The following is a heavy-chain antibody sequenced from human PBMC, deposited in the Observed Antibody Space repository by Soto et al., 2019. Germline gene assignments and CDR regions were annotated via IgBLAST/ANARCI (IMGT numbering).Heavy chain of an antibody. CDR2: ISSSSYI. Sequence: GGSLRLSCAASGFTFSSYSMNWVRQAPGKGLEWVSSISSSSYIYYADSVKGRFTISRDNAKNSLYLQMNSLRAEDTAVYYCARESSLTGDAFDIWGQGTMVTVSS. V-gene: IGHV3-21*01. CDR3: ARESSLTGDAFDI. CDR1: GFTFSSYS. D-gene: IGHD7-27*01. J-gene: IGHJ3*02.